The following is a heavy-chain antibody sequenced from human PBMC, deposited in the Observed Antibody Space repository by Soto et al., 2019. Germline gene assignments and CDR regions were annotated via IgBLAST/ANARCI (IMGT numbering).Heavy chain of an antibody. Sequence: VRPLRLSCEASGFTFRGYGMHWVRQAPGKGLEWVAVISYYGTNEYYEDSVKGRFTISRDNSKNTLYLQMNSLRIEDTAVYFCAKEDPSGRYSLDYWGQGSQVTVSS. CDR3: AKEDPSGRYSLDY. D-gene: IGHD1-26*01. V-gene: IGHV3-30*18. J-gene: IGHJ4*02. CDR1: GFTFRGYG. CDR2: ISYYGTNE.